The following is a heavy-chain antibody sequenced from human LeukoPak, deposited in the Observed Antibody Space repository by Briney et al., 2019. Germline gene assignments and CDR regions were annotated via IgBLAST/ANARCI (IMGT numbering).Heavy chain of an antibody. V-gene: IGHV4-34*01. J-gene: IGHJ4*02. CDR3: ASGGSWNYGGYSYGYIDY. D-gene: IGHD5-18*01. Sequence: SEILSLSCAVYCASFSGDNWSLSRHPPGKGLWRVWEINHSGSTNYTPSLKSRVTISADTSTNQSSLKLSSLTAADTAVYYCASGGSWNYGGYSYGYIDYWGQGTLVTVSS. CDR1: CASFSGDN. CDR2: INHSGST.